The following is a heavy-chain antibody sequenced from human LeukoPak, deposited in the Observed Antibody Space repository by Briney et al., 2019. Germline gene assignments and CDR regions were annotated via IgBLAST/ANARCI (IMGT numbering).Heavy chain of an antibody. CDR1: GGTFSSYA. CDR3: AMRYDFWSGYYPDY. V-gene: IGHV1-69*01. D-gene: IGHD3-3*01. J-gene: IGHJ4*02. CDR2: IIPIFGTA. Sequence: ASVTVSCKASGGTFSSYAISWVRQAPGQGLEWMGGIIPIFGTANYAQKFQGRVTITADESTSTAYMELSSLRSEDTAVYYCAMRYDFWSGYYPDYWGQGTLVTVSS.